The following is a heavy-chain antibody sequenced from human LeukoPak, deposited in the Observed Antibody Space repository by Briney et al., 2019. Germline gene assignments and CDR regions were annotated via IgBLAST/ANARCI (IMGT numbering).Heavy chain of an antibody. CDR1: GVSINDYY. V-gene: IGHV4-34*01. CDR2: ISHTEGT. D-gene: IGHD2-21*01. J-gene: IGHJ4*02. Sequence: SETLSLTCGVFGVSINDYYWSWIRQSPGKGLEWIGEISHTEGTRYNPSLESRVTMSVGTSENQLSLKLIFVTAADTAVYYCARIRCGHSGSVCYNHWGLGTLVTGSS. CDR3: ARIRCGHSGSVCYNH.